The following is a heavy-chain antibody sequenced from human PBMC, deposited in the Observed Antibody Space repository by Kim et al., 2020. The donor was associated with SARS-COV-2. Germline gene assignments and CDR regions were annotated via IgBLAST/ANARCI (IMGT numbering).Heavy chain of an antibody. D-gene: IGHD1-26*01. Sequence: SVKVSCKSSGGSFSTFGVSWLRQAPGQGLEWMGGIVPKFDAAHYAQMFQDRVTISADDSGDTVYMEMRGLKSDDTAIYYCAREGPFATSGVYFDLWGQGTLVTVTS. CDR3: AREGPFATSGVYFDL. CDR2: IVPKFDAA. J-gene: IGHJ5*02. V-gene: IGHV1-69*13. CDR1: GGSFSTFG.